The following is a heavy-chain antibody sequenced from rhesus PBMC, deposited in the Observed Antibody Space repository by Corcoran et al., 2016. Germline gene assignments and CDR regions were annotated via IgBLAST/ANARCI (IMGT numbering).Heavy chain of an antibody. Sequence: QVQLQESGPGLVKPLATLSLTCAVSGGSLRSDYWSWIREPPGKVLEWIGYLYGSGTSSNYNPSLKSRVTLSVDTSKNQFSLKLSSVTAADTAVYYCARGPSNSWWDYWGQGVLVTVSS. J-gene: IGHJ4*01. D-gene: IGHD1-1*01. V-gene: IGHV4S11*01. CDR3: ARGPSNSWWDY. CDR2: LYGSGTSS. CDR1: GGSLRSDY.